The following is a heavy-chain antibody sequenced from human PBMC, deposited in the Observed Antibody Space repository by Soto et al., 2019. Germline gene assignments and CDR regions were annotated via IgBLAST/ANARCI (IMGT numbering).Heavy chain of an antibody. Sequence: GGSLRLSCAASGFTFRSYAMSWVRQAPGKGLEWVSAISGSGGSTYYADSVKGRFTISRDNSKNALYLQMNILRAEYTAVYYCAKDRHCSGGSCYARRQFDNALDIWGQETMVTV. V-gene: IGHV3-23*01. CDR2: ISGSGGST. CDR3: AKDRHCSGGSCYARRQFDNALDI. J-gene: IGHJ3*02. D-gene: IGHD2-15*01. CDR1: GFTFRSYA.